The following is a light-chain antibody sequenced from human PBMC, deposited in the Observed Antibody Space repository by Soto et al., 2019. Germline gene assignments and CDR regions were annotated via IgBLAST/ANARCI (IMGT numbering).Light chain of an antibody. CDR3: QQRGTRPPWT. CDR2: GAS. CDR1: ESVSSN. V-gene: IGKV3-11*01. Sequence: EVVMTQSPATLSVSPGERATLSCRASESVSSNLAWYQQRPGQAPRLVIYGASNRATGIPARFSGSGSGTDFTLTISSLEPEDFAVYFCQQRGTRPPWTFGQGTKVDIK. J-gene: IGKJ1*01.